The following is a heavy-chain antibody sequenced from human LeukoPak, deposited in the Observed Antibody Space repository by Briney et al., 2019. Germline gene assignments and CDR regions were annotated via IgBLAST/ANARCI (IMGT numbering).Heavy chain of an antibody. CDR3: ARHLSGITGYTYGRGIDY. Sequence: GGSLRLSCAASGFTFDDYGMSWVRQAPGKGLEWVSGINWNGGSTGYADSVKGRFTISRDNAKTSLYLQMNSLRAEDTAVYYCARHLSGITGYTYGRGIDYWGQGTLVTVSS. CDR2: INWNGGST. D-gene: IGHD5-18*01. V-gene: IGHV3-20*04. CDR1: GFTFDDYG. J-gene: IGHJ4*02.